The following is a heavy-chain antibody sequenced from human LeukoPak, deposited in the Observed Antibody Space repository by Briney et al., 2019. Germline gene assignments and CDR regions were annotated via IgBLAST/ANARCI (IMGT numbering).Heavy chain of an antibody. Sequence: GGSLRLSCAASEFSVGSNYMTWVRQAPGKGLEWVSGISWNSGSIGYGDSVKGRFTISRDNAKNSLYLQMNSLRAEDTALYYCAKDTAIGWERIAVAGSFDYWGQGTLVTVSS. J-gene: IGHJ4*02. D-gene: IGHD6-19*01. CDR3: AKDTAIGWERIAVAGSFDY. CDR2: ISWNSGSI. CDR1: EFSVGSNY. V-gene: IGHV3-9*01.